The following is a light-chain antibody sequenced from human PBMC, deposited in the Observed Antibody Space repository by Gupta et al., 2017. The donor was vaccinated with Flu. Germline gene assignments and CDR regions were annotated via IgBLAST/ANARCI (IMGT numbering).Light chain of an antibody. V-gene: IGKV3-15*01. J-gene: IGKJ2*01. CDR3: QHDREWPHS. Sequence: IELTQSPATLSVSPGESATLSCRASRDVISDLAWYQHKAGQAPRLLVYGASTGAPGIPARFRGRGFGTEFTLTITNVGSEDVAVYFCQHDREWPHSFGQGTKLEIK. CDR1: RDVISD. CDR2: GAS.